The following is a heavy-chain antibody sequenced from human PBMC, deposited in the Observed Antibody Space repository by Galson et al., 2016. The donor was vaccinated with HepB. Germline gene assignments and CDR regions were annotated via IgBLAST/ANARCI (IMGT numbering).Heavy chain of an antibody. CDR3: ARDSGFCSGGSCYGDAFDI. Sequence: SLRLSCAASGFTFSSYWMTWVRQAPGKGLEWVANIKQDGIEKYHVDSVKGRFTISRDNAKNSLYLQMNSLRAEDTAVYYCARDSGFCSGGSCYGDAFDIWAKGQWSPSLQ. V-gene: IGHV3-7*01. CDR2: IKQDGIEK. D-gene: IGHD2-15*01. CDR1: GFTFSSYW. J-gene: IGHJ3*02.